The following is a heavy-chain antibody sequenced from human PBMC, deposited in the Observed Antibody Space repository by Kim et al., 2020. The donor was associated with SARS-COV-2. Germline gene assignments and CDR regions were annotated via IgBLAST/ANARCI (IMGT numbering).Heavy chain of an antibody. V-gene: IGHV3-74*01. Sequence: TSYADSVKGRLTISRDNAKNRLYLQMNSLRAEDTAVYYCARDYIGLWFGVWGQGTLVTVSS. CDR3: ARDYIGLWFGV. J-gene: IGHJ4*02. D-gene: IGHD3-10*01. CDR2: T.